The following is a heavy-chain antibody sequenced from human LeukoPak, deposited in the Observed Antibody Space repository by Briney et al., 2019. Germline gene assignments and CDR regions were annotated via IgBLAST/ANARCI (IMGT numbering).Heavy chain of an antibody. Sequence: GGSPRLSCAASGFTFNSYSMNWVRQAPGRGLEWLSGISPRGGGTYYADSVKGRFTISRDDSKNMLSLQMNSLRVEDTAVYYCARDLAWGAFDYWGQGALVTVSS. J-gene: IGHJ4*02. CDR3: ARDLAWGAFDY. V-gene: IGHV3-23*01. CDR2: ISPRGGGT. CDR1: GFTFNSYS. D-gene: IGHD7-27*01.